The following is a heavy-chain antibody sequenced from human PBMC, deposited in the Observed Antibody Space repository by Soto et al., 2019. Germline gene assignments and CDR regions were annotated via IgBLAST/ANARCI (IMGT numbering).Heavy chain of an antibody. J-gene: IGHJ3*02. Sequence: WGSLRLSCASSVFICSSYDMSWVRQAPGKGLEWVSTILVDGRTFYVDSVKGRFTISRDSSKNTVYLQMNSLTAGDTALYYCAKATATGGGAFDICGQGTMVTVSS. CDR2: ILVDGRT. D-gene: IGHD1-1*01. CDR1: VFICSSYD. V-gene: IGHV3-23*01. CDR3: AKATATGGGAFDI.